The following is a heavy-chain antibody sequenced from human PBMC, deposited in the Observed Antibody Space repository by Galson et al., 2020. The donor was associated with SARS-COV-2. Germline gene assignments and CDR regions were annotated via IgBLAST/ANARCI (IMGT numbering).Heavy chain of an antibody. V-gene: IGHV4-31*03. CDR1: GGSISSGGYY. Sequence: SQTLSLTCTVSGGSISSGGYYWSWIRQHPGKGLEWIGYIYYSGSTYYNPSLKSRVTISVDTSKNQFSLKLSSVTAADTAVYYCATVSTVTHYYYYGMDVWGQGTTVTVSS. D-gene: IGHD4-17*01. J-gene: IGHJ6*02. CDR2: IYYSGST. CDR3: ATVSTVTHYYYYGMDV.